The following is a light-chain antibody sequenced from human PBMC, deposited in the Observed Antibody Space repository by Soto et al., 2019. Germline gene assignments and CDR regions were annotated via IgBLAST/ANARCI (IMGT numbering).Light chain of an antibody. J-gene: IGLJ3*02. CDR2: EVS. V-gene: IGLV2-14*01. CDR3: CSYTNTNTRV. Sequence: QSALTQPASVSGSPGQSITISCTGTSSDVGGYNYVSWYQHHPGSAPKLLIYEVSNRPSGVSNRFSSSKSGNTASLTISGLQAEDEADYYCCSYTNTNTRVFGGGTKVTVL. CDR1: SSDVGGYNY.